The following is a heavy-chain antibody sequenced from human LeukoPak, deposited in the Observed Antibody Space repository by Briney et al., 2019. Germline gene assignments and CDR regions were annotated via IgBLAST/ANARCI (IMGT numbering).Heavy chain of an antibody. J-gene: IGHJ4*02. D-gene: IGHD3-22*01. V-gene: IGHV3-30*04. CDR1: GFTFSSYA. CDR3: ARDNYYDSSGYWNY. Sequence: GGSLRLSCAASGFTFSSYAMHWVRQAPGKGLEWVAVISYDGSNKYYADSVKGRFTISRDNSKNTLYLQMNSLRAEDTAVYYCARDNYYDSSGYWNYWGQGTLVTVSS. CDR2: ISYDGSNK.